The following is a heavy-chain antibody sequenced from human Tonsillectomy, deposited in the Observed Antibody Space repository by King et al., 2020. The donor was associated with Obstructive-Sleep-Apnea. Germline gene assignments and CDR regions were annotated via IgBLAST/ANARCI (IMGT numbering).Heavy chain of an antibody. CDR3: TTWLCSTSCYSDY. CDR1: GFTFSSAY. D-gene: IGHD2-2*01. J-gene: IGHJ4*02. Sequence: VQLVQSGGGLVKPGGSLRLSCAASGFTFSSAYMRWVRQAPGKGLEWVGRIKSKTDGGTTDYAAPVKGRFTISRDDSKNTLYLQMNSLKTEDTAVYYCTTWLCSTSCYSDYWGQGTLVTVSS. V-gene: IGHV3-15*01. CDR2: IKSKTDGGTT.